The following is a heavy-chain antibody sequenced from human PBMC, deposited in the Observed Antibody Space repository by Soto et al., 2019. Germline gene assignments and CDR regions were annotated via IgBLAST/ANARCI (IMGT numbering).Heavy chain of an antibody. V-gene: IGHV3-30-3*01. CDR3: ASYVGRIVPPSDYYYYGMDV. CDR2: ISYDGSNK. Sequence: QVQLVESVGGVVQPGRSLRLSCAASGFTFSSYAMHWVRQAPGKGLEWVAVISYDGSNKYYADSVKGRFTISRDNSKNTLYLQMNSLRAEDTAVYYCASYVGRIVPPSDYYYYGMDVWGQGTTVTVSS. J-gene: IGHJ6*02. D-gene: IGHD1-26*01. CDR1: GFTFSSYA.